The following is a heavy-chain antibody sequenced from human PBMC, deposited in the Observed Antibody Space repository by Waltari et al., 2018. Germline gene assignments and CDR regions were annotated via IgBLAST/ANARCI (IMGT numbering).Heavy chain of an antibody. Sequence: QVQLVESGGGVVQPGGSLRLSCAASGFTFSSYGMHWVRQAPGKGLEWVAFIRYDGSNKYYAASVKGRFTISRDNSKNTLYLQMNSLRAEDTAVYYCAKGPTVTTWGGYWGQGTLVTVSS. J-gene: IGHJ4*02. V-gene: IGHV3-30*02. D-gene: IGHD4-17*01. CDR3: AKGPTVTTWGGY. CDR2: IRYDGSNK. CDR1: GFTFSSYG.